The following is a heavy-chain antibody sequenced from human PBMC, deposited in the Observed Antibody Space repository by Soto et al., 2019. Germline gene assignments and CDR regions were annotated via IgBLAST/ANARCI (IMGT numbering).Heavy chain of an antibody. V-gene: IGHV5-51*01. D-gene: IGHD1-1*01. CDR2: IYPDDSET. CDR1: GYSFTSYW. Sequence: AESLKISCKGSGYSFTSYWIGWGRQMPGRGLEWMGIIYPDDSETRYSPSFQGQVTISADKSISTAYLQWSSLKASDAAMYYCARGVYNDGIRAYGYNWFDPWGQGTLVTVSS. CDR3: ARGVYNDGIRAYGYNWFDP. J-gene: IGHJ5*02.